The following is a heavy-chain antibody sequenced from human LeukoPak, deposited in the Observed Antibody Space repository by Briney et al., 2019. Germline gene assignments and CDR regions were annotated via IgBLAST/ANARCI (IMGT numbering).Heavy chain of an antibody. D-gene: IGHD5-18*01. CDR3: ARDQAAMAFDY. Sequence: SGGSLRLSCAASGFTFSSYTLHWVRQAPGKGLEWVSSISNTIGYIYYADSVKGRFTISRDNAKNSLYLQMNSLRAEDTAVYYCARDQAAMAFDYWGQGTLVTVSS. CDR2: ISNTIGYI. J-gene: IGHJ4*02. V-gene: IGHV3-21*01. CDR1: GFTFSSYT.